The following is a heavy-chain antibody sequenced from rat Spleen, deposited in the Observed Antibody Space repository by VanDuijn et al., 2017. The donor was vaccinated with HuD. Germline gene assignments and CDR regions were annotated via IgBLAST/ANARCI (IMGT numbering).Heavy chain of an antibody. CDR3: AKDVTSGYAFDY. Sequence: EVQLVESGGGLVQPGRSLKLSCVASGFTFNNYWMTWIRQAPGKGLEWVASITNTGGSTYYPDSVKGRFTISRDNAENTVYLHMHSLRSEDTATYYCAKDVTSGYAFDYWGQGVMVTVSS. D-gene: IGHD4-3*01. J-gene: IGHJ2*01. V-gene: IGHV5-31*01. CDR2: ITNTGGST. CDR1: GFTFNNYW.